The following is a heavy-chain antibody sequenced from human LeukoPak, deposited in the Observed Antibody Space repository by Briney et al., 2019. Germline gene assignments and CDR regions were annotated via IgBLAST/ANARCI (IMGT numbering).Heavy chain of an antibody. Sequence: GGSLRLSCAASGFTFSSYSMNWVRQAPGKGLEWVSYISSSSSTIYYADSVKGRFTISRDNAKNSLYLQMNSPRAEDTAVYYCARDYSVNYFDYWGQGTLVTVSS. CDR3: ARDYSVNYFDY. V-gene: IGHV3-48*01. CDR1: GFTFSSYS. CDR2: ISSSSSTI. J-gene: IGHJ4*02. D-gene: IGHD4-11*01.